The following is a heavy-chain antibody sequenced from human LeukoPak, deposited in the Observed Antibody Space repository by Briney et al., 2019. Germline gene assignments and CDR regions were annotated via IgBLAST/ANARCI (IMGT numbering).Heavy chain of an antibody. CDR1: GFIFSSCW. Sequence: PGGSLRLSCAASGFIFSSCWMSWVRQSQGKGLEWVANIKPDGSEKYYVDSVKGRFTISRDNAKNALYLEMNSLRVGDTAVYYCARERMYSGSGSTYPYYDYWGQGTLVTVSS. CDR2: IKPDGSEK. J-gene: IGHJ4*02. V-gene: IGHV3-7*01. D-gene: IGHD3-10*01. CDR3: ARERMYSGSGSTYPYYDY.